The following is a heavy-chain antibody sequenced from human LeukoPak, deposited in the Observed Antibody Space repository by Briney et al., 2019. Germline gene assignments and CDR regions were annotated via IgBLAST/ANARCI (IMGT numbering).Heavy chain of an antibody. Sequence: GGSLRLSCAASGFTFSSYWMHWVRQAPGKGLVWVSRINSDGTSTSYADSVKGRFTISRDNARNSLYLQMNSLRAEDTAVYYCVRETFHGSGAPRYDYWGQGTLVTVSS. V-gene: IGHV3-74*01. D-gene: IGHD3-10*01. CDR3: VRETFHGSGAPRYDY. J-gene: IGHJ4*02. CDR2: INSDGTST. CDR1: GFTFSSYW.